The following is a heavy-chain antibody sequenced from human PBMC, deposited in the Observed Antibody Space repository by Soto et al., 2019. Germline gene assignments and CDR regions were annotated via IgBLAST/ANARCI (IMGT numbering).Heavy chain of an antibody. CDR2: IKSKTDGGTT. Sequence: GGSLRLSCAASGFTFSNAWMNWVRQAPGKGLEWVGRIKSKTDGGTTDYAAPVKGRFTISRDDSKNTLYLQMNSLKTEDTAVYYCTTGPTLGYCSSTSCYDYYYYYGMDVWGQGTTVTVSS. D-gene: IGHD2-2*01. CDR3: TTGPTLGYCSSTSCYDYYYYYGMDV. CDR1: GFTFSNAW. J-gene: IGHJ6*02. V-gene: IGHV3-15*07.